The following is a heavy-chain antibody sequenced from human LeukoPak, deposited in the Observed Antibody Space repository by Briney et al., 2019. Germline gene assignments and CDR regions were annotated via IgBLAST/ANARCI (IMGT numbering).Heavy chain of an antibody. J-gene: IGHJ4*02. CDR3: AKDRGSFHFDY. V-gene: IGHV3-53*05. Sequence: GGSLRLSCAASGFTVSSKYMSWVRQAPGKGLEWVSVIYSGGSTYYADSVKGRFTISRDNSKNTLYLQMNSLRAEDTAVYYCAKDRGSFHFDYWGQGTLVTVSS. CDR2: IYSGGST. D-gene: IGHD1-26*01. CDR1: GFTVSSKY.